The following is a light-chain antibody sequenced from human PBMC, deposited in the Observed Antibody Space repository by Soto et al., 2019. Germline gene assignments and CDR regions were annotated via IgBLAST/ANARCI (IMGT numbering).Light chain of an antibody. CDR3: SSYTPRSRL. CDR1: SSDVGHYNF. J-gene: IGLJ3*02. Sequence: QSALTQPASVSGSPGQSITISCTGSSSDVGHYNFVSWYQQHPGKAPKLIIYAVSNRPSGVSTRFSGSKSGNTASLTISGLQADDEADYYCSSYTPRSRLFGGGTKLTVL. CDR2: AVS. V-gene: IGLV2-14*01.